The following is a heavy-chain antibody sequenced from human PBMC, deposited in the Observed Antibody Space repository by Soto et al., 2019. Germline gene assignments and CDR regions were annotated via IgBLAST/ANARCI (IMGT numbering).Heavy chain of an antibody. CDR1: GFTFDDYT. V-gene: IGHV3-43*01. CDR3: AKDMGYSYGLLAF. Sequence: EVQLVESGGVVVQPGGSLRLSCAASGFTFDDYTMHWVRQAPGKGLEWVSLISWDGGSTYYADSVKGRFTISRDNSKNSLYLQMNSLRTEDTALYYCAKDMGYSYGLLAFWCQGTLVTVSS. CDR2: ISWDGGST. D-gene: IGHD5-18*01. J-gene: IGHJ4*02.